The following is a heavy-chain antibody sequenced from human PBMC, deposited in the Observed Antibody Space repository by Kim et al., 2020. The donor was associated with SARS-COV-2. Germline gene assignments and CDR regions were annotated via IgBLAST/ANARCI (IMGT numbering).Heavy chain of an antibody. CDR3: ARDRAYDSSEVSAFDI. J-gene: IGHJ3*02. V-gene: IGHV3-33*01. D-gene: IGHD3-22*01. CDR1: GFTFSSYG. Sequence: GGSLRLSCAASGFTFSSYGMHWVRQAPGKGLEWVAVIWYDGSNKYYADSVKGRFTISRDNSKNTLYLQMNSLRAEDTAVYYCARDRAYDSSEVSAFDIWGQGTMVTVSS. CDR2: IWYDGSNK.